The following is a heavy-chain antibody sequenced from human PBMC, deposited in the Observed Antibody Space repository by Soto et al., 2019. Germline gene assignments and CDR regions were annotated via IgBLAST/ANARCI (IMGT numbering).Heavy chain of an antibody. J-gene: IGHJ6*03. CDR3: SRDDVYCSGGSCYGVPMDF. CDR1: GFTVSSHY. Sequence: EVQLVESGGDLVQPGGSLRLSCAASGFTVSSHYMNWVRQAPGKGLEWVSLIQSGGSTFYADSVKGRFTISRDNSKNTLFLQMNSLRVEDTAMYYVSRDDVYCSGGSCYGVPMDFWGRGTTVTVSS. D-gene: IGHD2-15*01. V-gene: IGHV3-66*01. CDR2: IQSGGST.